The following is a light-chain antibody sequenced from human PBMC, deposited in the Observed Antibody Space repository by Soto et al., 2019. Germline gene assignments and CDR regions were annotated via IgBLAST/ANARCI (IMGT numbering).Light chain of an antibody. Sequence: QSALTQPASVSGSPGQSITISCSGTMRDVGAYNFVSWYQQHPGTAPKLIIYEVRNRPSGISSRFSGSRSGNTASLTISGLQPEDEGDYYCSAYTARSTLVFGGGAKLTVL. CDR3: SAYTARSTLV. V-gene: IGLV2-14*01. CDR1: MRDVGAYNF. J-gene: IGLJ3*02. CDR2: EVR.